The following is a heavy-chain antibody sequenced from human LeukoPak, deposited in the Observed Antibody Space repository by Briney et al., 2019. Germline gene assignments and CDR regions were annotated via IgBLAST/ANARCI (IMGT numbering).Heavy chain of an antibody. CDR3: ARVAARYFDY. Sequence: PGGSLRLSCAASGFTFSSYAMHWVRQAPGKGLEWVSGISWNSGSIGYADSVKGRFTISRDNAKNTLYLQMNSLRAEDTAVYYCARVAARYFDYWGQGTLVTVSS. V-gene: IGHV3-9*01. J-gene: IGHJ4*02. CDR2: ISWNSGSI. D-gene: IGHD6-13*01. CDR1: GFTFSSYA.